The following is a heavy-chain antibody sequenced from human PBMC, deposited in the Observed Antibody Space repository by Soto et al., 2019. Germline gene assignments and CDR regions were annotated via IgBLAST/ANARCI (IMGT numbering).Heavy chain of an antibody. Sequence: EVHLVDSGGGLVQPGGSLRLSCAASGFTFSTYSLHWVRQAPGKGLEWVSYITGRGATVYYADSVRGRFTISRDNAKNSLYLQMNSLRDDDTAVYYCARGSSNWAYYFDFWGQGTLVTVSS. CDR3: ARGSSNWAYYFDF. V-gene: IGHV3-48*02. CDR1: GFTFSTYS. D-gene: IGHD6-13*01. CDR2: ITGRGATV. J-gene: IGHJ4*02.